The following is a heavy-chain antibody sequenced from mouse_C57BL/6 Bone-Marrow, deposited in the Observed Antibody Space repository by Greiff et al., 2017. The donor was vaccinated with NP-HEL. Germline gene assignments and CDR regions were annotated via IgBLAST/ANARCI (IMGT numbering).Heavy chain of an antibody. D-gene: IGHD2-5*01. CDR2: ISDGGSYT. Sequence: EVQLVESGGGLVKPGGSLKLSCAASGFTFSSYAMSWVRQTPEKRLEWVATISDGGSYTYYPDNVKGRFTISRDNAKNNLYLQMSHLKSEDTAMYYCARAGAYYSNLAWFAYWGQGTLVTVSA. V-gene: IGHV5-4*01. CDR3: ARAGAYYSNLAWFAY. CDR1: GFTFSSYA. J-gene: IGHJ3*01.